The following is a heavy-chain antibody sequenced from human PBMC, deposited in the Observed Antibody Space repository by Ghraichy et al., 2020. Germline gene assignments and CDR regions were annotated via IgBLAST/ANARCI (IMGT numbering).Heavy chain of an antibody. V-gene: IGHV3-30*04. Sequence: GGSLRLSCAASGFTFSSYAMHWVRQAPDKGLEWVAVISYDGSNKYYADSVKGRFTISRDNSKNTLYLQMNSLRAEDTAVYYCARDMAHSSSLGYWGQGTLVTVSS. CDR3: ARDMAHSSSLGY. CDR2: ISYDGSNK. D-gene: IGHD6-6*01. J-gene: IGHJ4*02. CDR1: GFTFSSYA.